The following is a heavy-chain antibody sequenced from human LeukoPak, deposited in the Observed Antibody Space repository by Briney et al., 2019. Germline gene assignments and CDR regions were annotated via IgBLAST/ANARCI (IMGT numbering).Heavy chain of an antibody. V-gene: IGHV3-53*01. J-gene: IGHJ4*02. CDR1: GFTVSSKY. Sequence: GGSLRLPCAASGFTVSSKYMSWVRQAPGKGLEWVSVIYSDGSTYYAGSVKGRFTISRDNSKNTLYLQMNSLRAEDTAVYYCASHGGIYLPFDYWGQGTLVTVSS. D-gene: IGHD1-26*01. CDR3: ASHGGIYLPFDY. CDR2: IYSDGST.